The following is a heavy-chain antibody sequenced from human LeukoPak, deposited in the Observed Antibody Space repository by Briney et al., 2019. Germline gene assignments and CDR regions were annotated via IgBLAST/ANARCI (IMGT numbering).Heavy chain of an antibody. D-gene: IGHD6-19*01. CDR2: MNPNSGNT. CDR3: ARVKWLHYWYFDL. J-gene: IGHJ2*01. Sequence: ASVKVSCKASGYTFTSYDINWVRQATGQGLEWMGWMNPNSGNTGYAQKFQGRVTMTRNTSISTAYRELSSLRSEDTAVYYCARVKWLHYWYFDLWGRGTLVTVSS. CDR1: GYTFTSYD. V-gene: IGHV1-8*01.